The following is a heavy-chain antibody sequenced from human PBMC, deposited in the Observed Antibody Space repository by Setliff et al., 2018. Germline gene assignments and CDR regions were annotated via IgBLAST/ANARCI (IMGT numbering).Heavy chain of an antibody. CDR1: GDSISSNSHY. D-gene: IGHD3-22*01. J-gene: IGHJ1*01. CDR2: IYYSATT. V-gene: IGHV4-39*01. CDR3: ARHGTTYDSSGYYYPAEYFQH. Sequence: SETLSLTCIVSGDSISSNSHYWGWIRQPPGKGLEWIGTIYYSATTYCNPSLKSRVTISVDTSKNQFSLKLSSVTAADTAVYYCARHGTTYDSSGYYYPAEYFQHWGQGTLVTVSS.